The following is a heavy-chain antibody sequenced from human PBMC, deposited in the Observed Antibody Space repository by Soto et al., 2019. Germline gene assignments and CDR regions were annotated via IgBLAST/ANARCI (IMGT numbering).Heavy chain of an antibody. D-gene: IGHD6-13*01. CDR3: ASSRGSSSWYGGFDY. CDR1: GFTFSSYA. V-gene: IGHV3-30-3*01. J-gene: IGHJ4*02. Sequence: ESGGGVVQPGRSLRLSCAASGFTFSSYAMHWVRQAPGKGLEWVAVISYDGSNKYYADSVKGRFTISRDNSKNTLYLQMNSLRAEDTAVYYCASSRGSSSWYGGFDYWGQGTLVTVSS. CDR2: ISYDGSNK.